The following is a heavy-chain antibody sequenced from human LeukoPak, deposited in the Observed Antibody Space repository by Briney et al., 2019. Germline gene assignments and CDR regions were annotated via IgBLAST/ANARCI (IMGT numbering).Heavy chain of an antibody. CDR1: GGSISSGGYY. CDR3: ARVEREQLGHYFYYYMDV. V-gene: IGHV4-30-2*01. J-gene: IGHJ6*03. Sequence: PSQTLSLTCTVPGGSISSGGYYWSWIRQPPGKGLEWIGHIYHTGSSYQNPSLKSRITMSVDRSKNHFSLKLTSVTAADTAVYFCARVEREQLGHYFYYYMDVWGKGTTVTVSS. D-gene: IGHD1-1*01. CDR2: IYHTGSS.